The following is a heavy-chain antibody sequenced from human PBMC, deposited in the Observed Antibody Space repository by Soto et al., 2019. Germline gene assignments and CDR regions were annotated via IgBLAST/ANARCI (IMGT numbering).Heavy chain of an antibody. CDR1: GYTFRNFG. J-gene: IGHJ4*02. V-gene: IGHV1-18*01. Sequence: QIQLLQSGAEVKKPGASVKVTCKASGYTFRNFGITWVRQAPGQGLEWMGSISAYNANANYAQKFQGRLTMTADTSTSTDYMELRSLRSDDTAVYYCARENSYFDYWGQGTLVTVSS. CDR3: ARENSYFDY. CDR2: ISAYNANA.